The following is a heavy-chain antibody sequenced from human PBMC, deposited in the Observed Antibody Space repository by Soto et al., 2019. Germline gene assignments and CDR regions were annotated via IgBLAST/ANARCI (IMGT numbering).Heavy chain of an antibody. CDR3: ARGFSSSSWFDP. Sequence: GGSLRLSCAASGFTFSTFTMNWVRQAPGKGLEWVSSINTNSRSMFYADSVKGRFTISRDNAKNSLSLQMNSLTTEDTAVYYCARGFSSSSWFDPWGQGTLVPVS. CDR1: GFTFSTFT. D-gene: IGHD6-6*01. CDR2: INTNSRSM. V-gene: IGHV3-21*01. J-gene: IGHJ5*02.